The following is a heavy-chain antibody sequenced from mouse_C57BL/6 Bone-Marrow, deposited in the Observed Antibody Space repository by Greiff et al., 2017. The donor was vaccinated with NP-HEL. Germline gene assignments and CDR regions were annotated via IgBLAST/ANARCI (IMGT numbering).Heavy chain of an antibody. CDR3: ARYRTTVGFAY. J-gene: IGHJ3*01. Sequence: EVKLVESGGGLVQPGGSLSLSCAASGFTFTDYYMSWVRQPPGKALEWLGFIRNKANGYTTEYSASVKGRFTISRDNSQSILYLQMNALRAEDSATYYCARYRTTVGFAYWGQGTLVTVSA. V-gene: IGHV7-3*01. CDR2: IRNKANGYTT. D-gene: IGHD1-1*01. CDR1: GFTFTDYY.